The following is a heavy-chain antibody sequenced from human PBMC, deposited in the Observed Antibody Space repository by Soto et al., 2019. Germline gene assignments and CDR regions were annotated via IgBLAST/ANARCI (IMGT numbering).Heavy chain of an antibody. CDR2: VYYSGST. D-gene: IGHD1-1*01. Sequence: SETLSLTCTVSGASISSYYWSWVRQPPGKGLEWIGYVYYSGSTNYNPSLKSRVTISVDTSKNQFSLKLSSVTAADTAMYYCARDTTPSLWGQGTLVTVSS. V-gene: IGHV4-59*01. J-gene: IGHJ4*02. CDR1: GASISSYY. CDR3: ARDTTPSL.